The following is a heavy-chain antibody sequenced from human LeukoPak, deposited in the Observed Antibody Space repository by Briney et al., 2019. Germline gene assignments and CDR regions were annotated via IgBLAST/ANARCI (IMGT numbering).Heavy chain of an antibody. CDR3: ARALYSMTTVTTEYWFDY. Sequence: SQTLSLTCTVPGGSISSGDYYWSWIRQPPGKGLEWIGYIYYSGSTYYNPSLQSRVIISVDTSKNPFSLKLTSVTAADTAVYYCARALYSMTTVTTEYWFDYWGQGTLVTVSS. CDR2: IYYSGST. CDR1: GGSISSGDYY. J-gene: IGHJ4*02. D-gene: IGHD4-17*01. V-gene: IGHV4-30-4*01.